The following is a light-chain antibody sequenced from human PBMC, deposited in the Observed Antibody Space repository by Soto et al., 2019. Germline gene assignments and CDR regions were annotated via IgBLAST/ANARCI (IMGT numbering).Light chain of an antibody. J-gene: IGKJ3*01. CDR2: GAS. V-gene: IGKV3-20*01. CDR1: QSVSSSY. CDR3: QQYGSTPFT. Sequence: EIVLTQSPGTLSLSPGERATLSCRASQSVSSSYLAWYQQKPGQAPRLLIYGASSRATGIPDRFSGSGSGTDFPLTFRSLEPKDFEVYYCQQYGSTPFTFGPGTKVDIK.